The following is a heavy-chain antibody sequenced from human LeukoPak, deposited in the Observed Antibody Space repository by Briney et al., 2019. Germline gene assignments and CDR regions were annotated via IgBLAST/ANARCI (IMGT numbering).Heavy chain of an antibody. V-gene: IGHV4-59*01. CDR1: GDSISSSY. CDR2: VHYTGKT. Sequence: KPSETLSLTCTVSGDSISSSYWSWIRQPSGKRLEWVGYVHYTGKTNYNPSLNNRATISVDMSKNQFSLTLTSVTLADTAVYYCARGYYDRSGSSNPFDSWGQGTLVTVSA. D-gene: IGHD3-22*01. CDR3: ARGYYDRSGSSNPFDS. J-gene: IGHJ4*02.